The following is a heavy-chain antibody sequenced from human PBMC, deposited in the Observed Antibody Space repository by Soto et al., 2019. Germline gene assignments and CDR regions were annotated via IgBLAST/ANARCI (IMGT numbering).Heavy chain of an antibody. D-gene: IGHD2-15*01. CDR2: IYHSGST. Sequence: SETLSLTCAVSGYSISSGYYWGWIRQPPGKGLEWIGSIYHSGSTYYNPSLKSRVTISVDTSKNQFSLKLSPVTAADTAVYYCARHLGYCSGGSCYRVGDYFDYWGQGTLVTVSS. CDR3: ARHLGYCSGGSCYRVGDYFDY. CDR1: GYSISSGYY. J-gene: IGHJ4*02. V-gene: IGHV4-38-2*01.